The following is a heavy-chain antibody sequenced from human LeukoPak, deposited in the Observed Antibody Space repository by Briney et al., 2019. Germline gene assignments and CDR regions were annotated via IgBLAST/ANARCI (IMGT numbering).Heavy chain of an antibody. CDR1: GYRFTSYW. V-gene: IGHV5-51*01. Sequence: GESLKISCKGSGYRFTSYWIGWVRQMPGKGLEWMGIIYPGDSDTRYSPSFQGQVTISADKSISTAYLQWSSLQASDSAMYYCARLSYCGGDCHYNSYFDFWGQGTLVSVSS. CDR3: ARLSYCGGDCHYNSYFDF. D-gene: IGHD2-21*02. J-gene: IGHJ4*02. CDR2: IYPGDSDT.